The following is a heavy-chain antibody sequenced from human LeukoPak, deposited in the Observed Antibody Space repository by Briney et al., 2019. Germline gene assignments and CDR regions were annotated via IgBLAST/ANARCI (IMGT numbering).Heavy chain of an antibody. J-gene: IGHJ4*02. CDR3: AKDGAREQWLVRRGLGTFDY. CDR1: GFSFSYYW. Sequence: PGGSLRLSCAASGFSFSYYWMSWVRQAPGKGLEWVASMKHDETEINYVDSVKGRFIISRDNAKNSLYLQMNSLRAEDTALYYCAKDGAREQWLVRRGLGTFDYWGQGTLVTVSS. V-gene: IGHV3-7*03. D-gene: IGHD6-19*01. CDR2: MKHDETEI.